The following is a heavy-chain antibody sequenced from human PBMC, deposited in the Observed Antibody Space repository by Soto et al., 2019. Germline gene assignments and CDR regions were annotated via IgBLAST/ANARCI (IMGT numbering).Heavy chain of an antibody. V-gene: IGHV3-23*01. CDR2: IGGSGGGT. D-gene: IGHD3-22*01. Sequence: GGSLRLSCAASGFTFTIYAMSWVRQAPGKGLEWVSTIGGSGGGTSYADIVRGRFTISRDNSQNTLYLQMNSLRAEDTAVYYCAKDAPGSGWLSDYWGQGTMVTVYS. CDR1: GFTFTIYA. CDR3: AKDAPGSGWLSDY. J-gene: IGHJ4*02.